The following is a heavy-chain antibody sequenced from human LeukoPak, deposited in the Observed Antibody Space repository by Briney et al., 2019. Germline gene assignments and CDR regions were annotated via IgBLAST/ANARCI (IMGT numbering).Heavy chain of an antibody. D-gene: IGHD2-8*01. Sequence: GGCLRLCCAASGFTLSPYEMSWVRQAPGKGLEWVSYISSSGNTIFSAESVKGRFTISRDNAKNSLYLQMHSLRADDTAVYFCARLTLRPSDDAFDIWGQGTMVTVSS. CDR3: ARLTLRPSDDAFDI. J-gene: IGHJ3*02. V-gene: IGHV3-48*03. CDR1: GFTLSPYE. CDR2: ISSSGNTI.